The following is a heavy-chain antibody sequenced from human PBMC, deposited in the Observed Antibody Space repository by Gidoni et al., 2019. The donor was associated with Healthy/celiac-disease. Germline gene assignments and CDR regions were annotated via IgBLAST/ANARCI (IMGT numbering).Heavy chain of an antibody. CDR3: ARDRKQWLAGGGYFDY. V-gene: IGHV4-31*03. D-gene: IGHD6-19*01. Sequence: QVQLQESGPGLVKPSQTLSLTCTVAGGSISSGGYYGSWSRQHPGKGLEWIGYIYYSGSTYYNPSLTSRVTISVDTSKNHFSRKLSSVPAADTAVDYCARDRKQWLAGGGYFDYWGQGTLVTVSS. CDR2: IYYSGST. CDR1: GGSISSGGYY. J-gene: IGHJ4*02.